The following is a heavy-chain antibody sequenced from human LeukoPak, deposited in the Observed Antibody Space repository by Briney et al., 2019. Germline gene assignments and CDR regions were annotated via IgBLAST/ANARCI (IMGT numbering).Heavy chain of an antibody. J-gene: IGHJ4*02. CDR1: GFTFGDYA. V-gene: IGHV3-49*04. D-gene: IGHD5-18*01. CDR3: ARDGQLWSFDY. CDR2: IRSKAYGGTT. Sequence: GGSLRLSCTASGFTFGDYAMSWVRQAPGKGLEWVGFIRSKAYGGTTEYAASVKGRFTISRDDSKSIAYLQMNSLKTEDTAVYYCARDGQLWSFDYWGQGTLVTVSS.